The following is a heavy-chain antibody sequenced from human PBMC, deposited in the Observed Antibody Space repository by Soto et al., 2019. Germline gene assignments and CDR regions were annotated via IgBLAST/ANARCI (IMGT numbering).Heavy chain of an antibody. V-gene: IGHV1-69*01. CDR1: GGTFSSYA. J-gene: IGHJ4*02. CDR3: ARSERWGFRWELPFDY. D-gene: IGHD1-26*01. CDR2: IIPIFGTA. Sequence: QVQLVQSGAEVKKPGSSVKVSCKASGGTFSSYAISWVRQAPGQGLEWMGGIIPIFGTANYAQKFQGRVTITADESTSTAYMELSSLRSDDTAVYYCARSERWGFRWELPFDYWGQGTLVTVSS.